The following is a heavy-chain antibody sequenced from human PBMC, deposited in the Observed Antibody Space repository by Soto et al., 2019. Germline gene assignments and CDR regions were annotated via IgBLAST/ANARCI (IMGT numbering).Heavy chain of an antibody. Sequence: SETLSLTCTVSGGSISSYYWSWIRQPPGKGLEWIGYIYYSGSTNYNPSLKSRVTISVDTSKNQFSLKLSSVTAADTAVYYCARLSGVVVVPAANYYYYYMDVWGKGTTVTVSS. CDR1: GGSISSYY. CDR2: IYYSGST. V-gene: IGHV4-59*08. J-gene: IGHJ6*03. CDR3: ARLSGVVVVPAANYYYYYMDV. D-gene: IGHD2-2*01.